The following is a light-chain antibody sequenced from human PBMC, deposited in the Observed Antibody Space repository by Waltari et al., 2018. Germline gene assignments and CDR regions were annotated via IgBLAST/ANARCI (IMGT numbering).Light chain of an antibody. V-gene: IGKV1-39*01. Sequence: DIQMTQSPSSLSASVGDRVTITCRASQSISSYLNWYQQKPGKAPKLLIYAASSLQGGVPSRFSGSGSGTDFTLTISSLQPEDFATYYCQQSYSTPLIFGPGTKVEIK. CDR3: QQSYSTPLI. J-gene: IGKJ3*01. CDR1: QSISSY. CDR2: AAS.